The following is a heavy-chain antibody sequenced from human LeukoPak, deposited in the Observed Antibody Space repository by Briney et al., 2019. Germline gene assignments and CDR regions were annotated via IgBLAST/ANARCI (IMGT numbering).Heavy chain of an antibody. V-gene: IGHV3-23*01. J-gene: IGHJ6*02. D-gene: IGHD1-26*01. Sequence: GGSLRLSCGASGFTFDSYVMNWVRQAPGKGLEWLSCISGSGFNTFYADSVKGRFTISRDNSKNTLYLQMNTLRAEDTAVYYCAKEVGYGMDVWGQGTTVTVSS. CDR1: GFTFDSYV. CDR2: ISGSGFNT. CDR3: AKEVGYGMDV.